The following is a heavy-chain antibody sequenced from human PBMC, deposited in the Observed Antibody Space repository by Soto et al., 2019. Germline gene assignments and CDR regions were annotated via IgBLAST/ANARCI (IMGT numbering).Heavy chain of an antibody. Sequence: QVQLLQSGAEVKRPGASVNVSCKAFGYTFTTYYMHWVRQAPGQGLEWMGMINPTSGSTTYAQNFQGRVTMTREKSTRKFYRGLNSLRSEDPPVYYCARLDMVGPSTAPGGQGPRVTVSS. CDR1: GYTFTTYY. D-gene: IGHD2-15*01. CDR3: ARLDMVGPSTAP. V-gene: IGHV1-46*01. CDR2: INPTSGST. J-gene: IGHJ5*02.